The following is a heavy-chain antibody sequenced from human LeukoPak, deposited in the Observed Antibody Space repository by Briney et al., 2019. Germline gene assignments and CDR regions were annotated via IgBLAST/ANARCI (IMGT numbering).Heavy chain of an antibody. J-gene: IGHJ3*02. V-gene: IGHV2-70*11. CDR3: ARISRAGVVIDAFDI. Sequence: RGSGPTLVNPTQTLTLTCTFSGFSLSTSGMCVSWIRQPPGKALEWLARIDWVDDKYYSTSLKTRLTISKDTSKNQVVLTMTNMDPVDTATYYCARISRAGVVIDAFDIWGQGTMVTVSS. CDR2: IDWVDDK. CDR1: GFSLSTSGMC. D-gene: IGHD3-22*01.